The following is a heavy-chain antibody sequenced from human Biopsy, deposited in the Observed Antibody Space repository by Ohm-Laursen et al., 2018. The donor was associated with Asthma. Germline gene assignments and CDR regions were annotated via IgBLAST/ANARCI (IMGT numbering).Heavy chain of an antibody. CDR3: ARGDSSGWSHYYFDY. V-gene: IGHV3-53*01. D-gene: IGHD6-19*01. Sequence: SLRLSCSASGVNVTNNYMTWVRQAPGKGLEWVSVIYSGGTSDTADSVRGRFTISRDFYKNTLYLQMDSLRAEDTAVYYCARGDSSGWSHYYFDYWGQGTLVTVSS. CDR2: IYSGGTS. CDR1: GVNVTNNY. J-gene: IGHJ4*02.